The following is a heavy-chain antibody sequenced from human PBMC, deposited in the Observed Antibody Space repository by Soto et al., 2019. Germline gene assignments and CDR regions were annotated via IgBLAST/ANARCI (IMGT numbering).Heavy chain of an antibody. D-gene: IGHD3-9*01. CDR1: GLTVRSAW. Sequence: EVQLVESGGGLVKPGGSLRLSCEASGLTVRSAWSNWVRQAPGKGLEWVGRIRSNRDGGTTDYAAPVKGRFTISRDDSRNTLFLHMNSLRTEDTGVYYCTTGGRYTDYWGQGTLVAVSS. CDR2: IRSNRDGGTT. CDR3: TTGGRYTDY. J-gene: IGHJ4*02. V-gene: IGHV3-15*07.